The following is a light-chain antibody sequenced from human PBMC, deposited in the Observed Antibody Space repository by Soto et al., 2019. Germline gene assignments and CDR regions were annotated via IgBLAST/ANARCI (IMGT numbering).Light chain of an antibody. CDR2: DAS. J-gene: IGKJ1*01. CDR3: QQYNSYSSWT. V-gene: IGKV1-5*01. Sequence: DIQMTQSPSTLSASVGDRVTIPCRASQSISSWLAWYQQKPGTAPKLLIYDASSLESGVPSRFSGSGSGTEFTLTISSLQPDDFATYYCQQYNSYSSWTFVQGTKVEIK. CDR1: QSISSW.